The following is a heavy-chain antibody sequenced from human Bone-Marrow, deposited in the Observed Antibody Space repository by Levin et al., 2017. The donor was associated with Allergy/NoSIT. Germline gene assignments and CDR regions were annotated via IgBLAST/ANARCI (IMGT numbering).Heavy chain of an antibody. CDR1: GYSFTSYW. J-gene: IGHJ6*02. Sequence: KVSCKGSGYSFTSYWIGWVRQLPGKGLEWMGIIYPGDSDTRYSPSFQGQVTISADKSISTAYLQWSSLKASDTAMYYCARLRVGGIAARTNRYYYDGMDVWGQGTTVTVSS. CDR2: IYPGDSDT. D-gene: IGHD6-6*01. CDR3: ARLRVGGIAARTNRYYYDGMDV. V-gene: IGHV5-51*01.